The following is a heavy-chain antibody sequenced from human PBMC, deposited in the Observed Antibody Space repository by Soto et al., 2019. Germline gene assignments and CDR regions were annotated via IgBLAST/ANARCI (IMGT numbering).Heavy chain of an antibody. CDR1: GFTFSSYG. J-gene: IGHJ6*02. V-gene: IGHV3-48*01. D-gene: IGHD1-26*01. CDR3: ARHGGELKGYYYYVMAV. CDR2: ISSSSSTI. Sequence: PGVSLRLSCAASGFTFSSYGMHCVRQAPGKGLEWVSYISSSSSTIYYADSVKGRFTISRDNAKNSLYLQMNSLRAEDTAVYYCARHGGELKGYYYYVMAVWGQGTTVPVSS.